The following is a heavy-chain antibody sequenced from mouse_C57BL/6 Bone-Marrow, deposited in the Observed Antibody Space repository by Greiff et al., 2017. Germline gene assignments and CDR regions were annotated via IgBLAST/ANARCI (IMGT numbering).Heavy chain of an antibody. CDR1: GYTFTSYW. CDR2: IDPNSGGT. Sequence: QVQLQQPGAELVKPGASVKLSCKASGYTFTSYWMHWVKQRPGRGLEWIGRIDPNSGGTTYNEKFKSKATLTVDKPSSTAYMQLSSLTSEDSAVYYCGRDRDGKELYYFDYWGQGTTLTVSS. D-gene: IGHD2-1*01. CDR3: GRDRDGKELYYFDY. V-gene: IGHV1-72*01. J-gene: IGHJ2*01.